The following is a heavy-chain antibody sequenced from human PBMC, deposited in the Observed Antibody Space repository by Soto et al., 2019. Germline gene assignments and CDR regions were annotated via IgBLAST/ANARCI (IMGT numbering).Heavy chain of an antibody. D-gene: IGHD3-10*01. Sequence: LCGGSISSGGYYWSWIRQHPGKGLEWIGYIYYSGSTYYNPSLKSRVTISLDTSKNQFSLKLSSVTAADTAVYYRARRITRWFDPWGQGTLVTVSS. J-gene: IGHJ5*02. CDR2: IYYSGST. CDR3: ARRITRWFDP. CDR1: GGSISSGGYY. V-gene: IGHV4-31*02.